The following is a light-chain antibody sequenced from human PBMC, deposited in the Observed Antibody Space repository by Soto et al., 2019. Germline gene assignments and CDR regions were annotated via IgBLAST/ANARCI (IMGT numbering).Light chain of an antibody. V-gene: IGLV2-14*01. CDR2: EVN. Sequence: QSALSQPASMSGSPGQSITIPCTGASSDIGLYNYVSWYQHHPGKAPKLLISEVNIRPSGLSDRFSASKTGNTASLTISGLQPEDEAFYYCSCLSTTSTPSVFGTGTKVTVL. J-gene: IGLJ1*01. CDR3: SCLSTTSTPSV. CDR1: SSDIGLYNY.